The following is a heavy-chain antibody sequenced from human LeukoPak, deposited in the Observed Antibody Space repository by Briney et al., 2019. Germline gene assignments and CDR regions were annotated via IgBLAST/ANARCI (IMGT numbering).Heavy chain of an antibody. D-gene: IGHD3-10*01. Sequence: ASVKVSCKASGYTFTSYDINWVRHAPGKGLEWMGGFDPEDGETIYAQKFQGRVTMTEDTSTDTAYMELSSLRSEDTAVYYCATDHRGVPNAFDIWGQGTMVTVSS. V-gene: IGHV1-24*01. CDR1: GYTFTSYD. CDR3: ATDHRGVPNAFDI. CDR2: FDPEDGET. J-gene: IGHJ3*02.